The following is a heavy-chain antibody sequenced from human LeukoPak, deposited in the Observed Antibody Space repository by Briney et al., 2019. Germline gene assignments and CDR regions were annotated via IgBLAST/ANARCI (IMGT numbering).Heavy chain of an antibody. J-gene: IGHJ6*02. D-gene: IGHD3-3*01. CDR3: AKDLFWSGPIGYYYGMDV. CDR1: GFTFNDYA. CDR2: ISGGTGGST. V-gene: IGHV3-23*01. Sequence: PGGSLRLSCAASGFTFNDYAINWVRQAPGKGLEWVSVISGGTGGSTYYADSVKGRFTISRDNSKNTLYLQMNSLRAEDTAVYYCAKDLFWSGPIGYYYGMDVWGQGTTVTVSS.